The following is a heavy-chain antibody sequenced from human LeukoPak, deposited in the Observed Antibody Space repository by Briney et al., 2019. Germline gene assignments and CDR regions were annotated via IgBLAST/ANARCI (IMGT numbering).Heavy chain of an antibody. D-gene: IGHD6-6*01. Sequence: GSLRLSCAASGFTFSSYWMSWVRQAPGKGLEWVANIKQDGSEKYYVDSVKGRFTISRDNAKNSLYLQMNSLRAEDTAVYYCARGNRRLRSSSSHYFDYWGQGTLVTVSS. CDR1: GFTFSSYW. CDR3: ARGNRRLRSSSSHYFDY. V-gene: IGHV3-7*03. J-gene: IGHJ4*02. CDR2: IKQDGSEK.